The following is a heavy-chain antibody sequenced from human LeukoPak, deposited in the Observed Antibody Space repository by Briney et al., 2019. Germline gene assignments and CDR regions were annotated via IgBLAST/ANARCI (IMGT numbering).Heavy chain of an antibody. D-gene: IGHD6-19*01. CDR3: ASEDYSSGWYGPDAFDI. V-gene: IGHV3-11*01. J-gene: IGHJ3*02. CDR1: GFTFSDYY. CDR2: ISSSGSTI. Sequence: PGGSLRLSCAASGFTFSDYYMSWIRQAPGKGLEWVSYISSSGSTIYYADSVKGRFTISRDNAKNSLYLQMNSLRAEDTAVYYCASEDYSSGWYGPDAFDIWGQGTMVTVSS.